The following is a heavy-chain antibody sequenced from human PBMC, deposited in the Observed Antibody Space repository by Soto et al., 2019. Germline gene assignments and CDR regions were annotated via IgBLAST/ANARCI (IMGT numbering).Heavy chain of an antibody. Sequence: EVQLLESGGGLVQPGGSLRLSCAASGFTFSSYAMNWVRQAPGKGLEWVSTISFSGVNRHYADSVKGRFTISRDNSKNTLYLQMNSLRAEDTAIYYCAKVGSGSYSAHSWGQGTLVTVSP. D-gene: IGHD3-10*01. V-gene: IGHV3-23*01. CDR1: GFTFSSYA. J-gene: IGHJ4*02. CDR3: AKVGSGSYSAHS. CDR2: ISFSGVNR.